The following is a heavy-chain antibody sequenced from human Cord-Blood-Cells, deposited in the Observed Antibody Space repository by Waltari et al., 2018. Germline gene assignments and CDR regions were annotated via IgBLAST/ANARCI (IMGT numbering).Heavy chain of an antibody. J-gene: IGHJ2*01. CDR1: GFTFSSYG. D-gene: IGHD7-27*01. CDR2: ISYDGSNK. CDR3: AKLTGDRYFDL. Sequence: QVQLVESGGGVVQPGRSLRLSCAASGFTFSSYGMNWVRQAPGKGLEWVAVISYDGSNKYYADSVKGRFTISRDNSKNTLYLQMNSLRAEDTAVYYCAKLTGDRYFDLWGRGTLVTVSS. V-gene: IGHV3-30*18.